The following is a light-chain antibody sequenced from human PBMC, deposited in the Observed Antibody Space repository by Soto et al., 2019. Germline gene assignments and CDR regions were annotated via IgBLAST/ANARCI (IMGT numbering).Light chain of an antibody. CDR2: DVS. Sequence: QSVLTQPASVSGSPGQSITISCTGTSSDVGGYNYVSWYQQHPGKAPKLMIYDVSNRPSGVSNRFSGSKSGTSASLAISGLRSEDEADYSCAAWDDSLSVNYVFGTGTKVTVL. CDR3: AAWDDSLSVNYV. V-gene: IGLV2-14*01. J-gene: IGLJ1*01. CDR1: SSDVGGYNY.